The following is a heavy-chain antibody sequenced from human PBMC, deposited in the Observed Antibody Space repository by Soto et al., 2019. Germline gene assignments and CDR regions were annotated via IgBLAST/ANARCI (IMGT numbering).Heavy chain of an antibody. Sequence: EVQLVESGGGWVQPGRSLRLSCAASGFTFDVYAMPWVRQAPGKGLEWVSGINYNSGIVGYADSVKGRFTISRDNAKNSLHLQMNSLRAEDTAVYYCAKDISLRGWVYLVVEYWGQGTLVTVSP. V-gene: IGHV3-9*01. CDR1: GFTFDVYA. CDR2: INYNSGIV. J-gene: IGHJ4*02. D-gene: IGHD6-13*01. CDR3: AKDISLRGWVYLVVEY.